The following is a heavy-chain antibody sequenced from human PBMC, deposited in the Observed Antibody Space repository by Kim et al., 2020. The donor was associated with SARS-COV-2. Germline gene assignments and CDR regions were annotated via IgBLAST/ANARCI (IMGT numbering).Heavy chain of an antibody. J-gene: IGHJ4*02. D-gene: IGHD3-22*01. V-gene: IGHV3-23*03. CDR1: GFTFSSYA. CDR3: AKSEYYDSSGPDY. CDR2: IYSGGSST. Sequence: GGSLRLSCAASGFTFSSYAMSWVRQAPGKGLEWVSVIYSGGSSTYYADSVKGRFTISRDNSKNTLYLQMNSLRAEDTAVYYCAKSEYYDSSGPDYWGQGTLVTVSS.